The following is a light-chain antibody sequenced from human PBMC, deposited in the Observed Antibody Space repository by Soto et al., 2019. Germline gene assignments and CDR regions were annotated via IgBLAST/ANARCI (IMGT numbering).Light chain of an antibody. Sequence: QSVLTQPPSASGTPGQRVTISCSGGISNIASNPVDWYQQLPGTAPKLLLYSNSQRPSGVPDRFSGSKSGTSASLAVSGLQSEDEADYYCAAWDDSLNAVVFGGGTKVTVL. CDR1: ISNIASNP. CDR3: AAWDDSLNAVV. V-gene: IGLV1-44*01. J-gene: IGLJ2*01. CDR2: SNS.